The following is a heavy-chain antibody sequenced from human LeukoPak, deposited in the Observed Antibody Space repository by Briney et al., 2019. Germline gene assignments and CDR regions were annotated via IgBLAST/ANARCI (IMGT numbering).Heavy chain of an antibody. D-gene: IGHD5-24*01. J-gene: IGHJ4*02. CDR1: GYTFTSYA. Sequence: SVKVSCKASGYTFTSYAMHWVRQAPGQRLEWMGWITPSGGTNYPQKFQGRVAITRDTSITTAYMDLSRLTSDDTAVYYCARDRYGDGFAHFDYWGQGALVTVSS. V-gene: IGHV1-2*02. CDR3: ARDRYGDGFAHFDY. CDR2: ITPSGGT.